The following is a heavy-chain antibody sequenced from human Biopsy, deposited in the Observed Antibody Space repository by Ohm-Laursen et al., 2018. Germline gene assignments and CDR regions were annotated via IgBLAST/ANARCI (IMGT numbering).Heavy chain of an antibody. CDR2: ISNSGNT. D-gene: IGHD2-15*01. CDR3: ARRGSGGRSFDY. V-gene: IGHV4-59*08. CDR1: GDSINSSY. Sequence: GTLSLTCTVSGDSINSSYWSWIRQAPGKGLEWIGFISNSGNTNHNLSLKSRVTISADTSKNQFSLKLGSVTVADTAVFYCARRGSGGRSFDYWGQGSLVTVSS. J-gene: IGHJ4*02.